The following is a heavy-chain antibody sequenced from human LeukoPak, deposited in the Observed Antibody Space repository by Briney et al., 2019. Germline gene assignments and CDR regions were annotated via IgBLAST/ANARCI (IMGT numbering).Heavy chain of an antibody. CDR1: GYIFSDHY. CDR3: AKEGYSGYYAFDI. CDR2: ISTSGSYT. Sequence: PVGALRLSCAAPGYIFSDHYMSWIRQAPGEGLEWVSYISTSGSYTNYADSVKGRFTISRDNAKNSLYLQMNSPRADDTAMYYCAKEGYSGYYAFDIWGQGTMVTVSS. V-gene: IGHV3-11*05. D-gene: IGHD5-12*01. J-gene: IGHJ3*02.